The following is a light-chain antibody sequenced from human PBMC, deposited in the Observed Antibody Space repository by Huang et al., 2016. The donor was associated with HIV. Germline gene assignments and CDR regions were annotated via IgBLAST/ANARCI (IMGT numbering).Light chain of an antibody. CDR3: QQYDNLPRFT. Sequence: DIQMTQSPSSLSASVGDRVTITCQASQDIINYLNWYQQKPGKAPKLLIYDASNLETGVSSRFSGSGSGTDFTFTISSLQPEDIATYYCQQYDNLPRFTFGPGTKVDIK. CDR2: DAS. CDR1: QDIINY. J-gene: IGKJ3*01. V-gene: IGKV1-33*01.